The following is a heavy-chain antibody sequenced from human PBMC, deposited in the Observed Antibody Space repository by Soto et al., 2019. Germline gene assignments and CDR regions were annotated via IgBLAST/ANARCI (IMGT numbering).Heavy chain of an antibody. J-gene: IGHJ3*01. CDR2: ISTFNGKT. Sequence: QIQLMKFGGDVKTPGPSLKVSSTTSRYPFPSHEIAWVPKAPGQGLDWMGWISTFNGKTDYAQKFQGRVTMTADTITSTVHMELRSLRSDDTGVYYCARLLTEGATFREDAFDLWGPGTKVTVSS. CDR3: ARLLTEGATFREDAFDL. CDR1: RYPFPSHE. V-gene: IGHV1-18*01. D-gene: IGHD3-9*01.